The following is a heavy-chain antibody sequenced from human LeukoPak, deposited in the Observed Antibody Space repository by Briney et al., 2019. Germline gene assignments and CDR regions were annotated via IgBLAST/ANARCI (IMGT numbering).Heavy chain of an antibody. V-gene: IGHV3-74*01. J-gene: IGHJ4*02. D-gene: IGHD6-13*01. Sequence: GGSLRLSCAASGFTFSSYWMHWVRQAPGKGLVWVSRINSDGSSTSYADSVKGRFTISRDNAKSTLYLQMNSLRAEDTAVYYCAREWYSSSWYEDDYWGQGTLVTVSS. CDR3: AREWYSSSWYEDDY. CDR2: INSDGSST. CDR1: GFTFSSYW.